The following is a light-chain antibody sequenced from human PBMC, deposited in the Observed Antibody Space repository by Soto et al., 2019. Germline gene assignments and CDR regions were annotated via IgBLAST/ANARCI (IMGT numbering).Light chain of an antibody. CDR3: QHYGSSPET. CDR1: QSVSSSY. Sequence: EIVLTQSPGTLSLSPGERATLSCRASQSVSSSYLAWYQQKPGQAPRLLIYGASSRATGIPDRFSGSGSGTDFTLTISRLEAEDFSVYYCQHYGSSPETFGQGAKVEIK. V-gene: IGKV3-20*01. J-gene: IGKJ1*01. CDR2: GAS.